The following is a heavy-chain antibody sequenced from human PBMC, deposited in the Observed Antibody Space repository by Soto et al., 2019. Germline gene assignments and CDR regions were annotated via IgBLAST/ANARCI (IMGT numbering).Heavy chain of an antibody. CDR2: IYWDDDT. CDR3: ADSPSEYYFDY. Sequence: QITLKESGPTLVKPTQTLTLTCTFSGFSLSTSGVGVGWSRQPPGKDLEWFALIYWDDDTRYSPYLKSRLTITTDTSKNKVVHTMIYVDPVDPDIYFSADSPSEYYFDYWGQGTLVT. V-gene: IGHV2-5*02. J-gene: IGHJ4*02. CDR1: GFSLSTSGVG.